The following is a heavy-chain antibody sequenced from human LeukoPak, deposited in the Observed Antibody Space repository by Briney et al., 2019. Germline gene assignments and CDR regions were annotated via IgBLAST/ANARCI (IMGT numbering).Heavy chain of an antibody. CDR3: ATPYYDSSGYPLDY. CDR1: GGSFSGYY. D-gene: IGHD3-22*01. Sequence: SETLSLTCAVYGGSFSGYYWGWIRQPPGKGLEWIGSIYYSGSTYYNPSLKSRVTISVDTSKNQFSLKLSSVTAADTAVYYCATPYYDSSGYPLDYWGQGTLVTVSS. V-gene: IGHV4-39*01. CDR2: IYYSGST. J-gene: IGHJ4*02.